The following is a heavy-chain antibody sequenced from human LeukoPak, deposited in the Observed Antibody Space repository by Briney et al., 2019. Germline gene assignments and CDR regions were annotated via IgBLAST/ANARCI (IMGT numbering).Heavy chain of an antibody. V-gene: IGHV4-59*13. Sequence: SETLSLTCSISGGSISSYYWSWIRQPPGKGLEWIGYIYYSGSTNYNPSLKSRVTISVDTSKNQFSLRLTSVTAAATAVYYCARGGSYYDFWSGYYDYYYYMDVWGKGTTVTVSS. CDR2: IYYSGST. J-gene: IGHJ6*03. CDR1: GGSISSYY. D-gene: IGHD3-3*01. CDR3: ARGGSYYDFWSGYYDYYYYMDV.